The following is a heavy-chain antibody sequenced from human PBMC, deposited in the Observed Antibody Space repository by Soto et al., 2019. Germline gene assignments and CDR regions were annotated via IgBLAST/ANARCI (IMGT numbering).Heavy chain of an antibody. CDR3: ARDLKCLRFLDY. CDR1: GGSISSGDYY. J-gene: IGHJ4*02. Sequence: SLSLAWPFSGGSISSGDYYWSWIRQPPGKGLEWIGYIYYSGSTYYNTSLKSRVTISVDTSKNQFSLKLSSVTAAATAVYYCARDLKCLRFLDYWGQGTLVTVYS. CDR2: IYYSGST. D-gene: IGHD5-12*01. V-gene: IGHV4-30-4*01.